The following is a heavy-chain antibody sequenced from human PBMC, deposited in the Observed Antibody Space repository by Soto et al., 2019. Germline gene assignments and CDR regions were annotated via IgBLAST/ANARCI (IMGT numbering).Heavy chain of an antibody. Sequence: QVQLVQAGAEVKKPGASVKVSCKTSGYTFTSYYMHWVRQAPGQGLEWMGIINPSGGSTSYAQKFQGRVTMTRDTSTSTVYMELSSLRSEDTAVYYCARDWVGATSDAYWGQGTLVTVSS. J-gene: IGHJ4*02. CDR2: INPSGGST. CDR3: ARDWVGATSDAY. CDR1: GYTFTSYY. D-gene: IGHD1-26*01. V-gene: IGHV1-46*01.